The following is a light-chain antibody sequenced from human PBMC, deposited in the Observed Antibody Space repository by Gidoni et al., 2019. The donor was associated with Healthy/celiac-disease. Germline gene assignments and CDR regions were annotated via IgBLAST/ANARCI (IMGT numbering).Light chain of an antibody. CDR1: QGISSY. V-gene: IGKV1-9*01. Sequence: DIQLTQSPSFLSASVGDRVTITCRASQGISSYLAWYQQKPGKAPKLLIYAASTVQSGVPSRFSGSGSGTEFTLTISSLQPEDFATYYCQQLNSYPSTFGQGTKVEIK. J-gene: IGKJ1*01. CDR3: QQLNSYPST. CDR2: AAS.